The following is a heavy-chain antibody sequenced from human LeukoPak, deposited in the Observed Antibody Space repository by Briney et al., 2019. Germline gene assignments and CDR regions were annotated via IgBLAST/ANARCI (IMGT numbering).Heavy chain of an antibody. V-gene: IGHV3-23*01. D-gene: IGHD2-8*02. J-gene: IGHJ4*02. CDR2: ISSSGNT. Sequence: GGSLRLSCAASGFTFSSFAMSWVRQAPGKGLEWVSSISSSGNTNYADSVKGRVTISRDNSKNTLYLQMNSLRAEDTAIYYCATYRQVLLPFESWGQGTLVTVSS. CDR1: GFTFSSFA. CDR3: ATYRQVLLPFES.